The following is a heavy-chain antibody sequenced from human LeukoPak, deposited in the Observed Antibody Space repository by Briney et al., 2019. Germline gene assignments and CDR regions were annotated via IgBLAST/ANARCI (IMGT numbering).Heavy chain of an antibody. J-gene: IGHJ4*02. CDR2: INPSGGST. CDR1: GYTFTSYY. CDR3: ATRGYSGPYYFDY. Sequence: ASVKVSCKASGYTFTSYYMHWVRQAPGQGLEWMGIINPSGGSTSYAQKFQGRVTMTRDTSTSTVYMELSSLGSEDTAVYYCATRGYSGPYYFDYWGQGTLVTVSS. D-gene: IGHD5-12*01. V-gene: IGHV1-46*01.